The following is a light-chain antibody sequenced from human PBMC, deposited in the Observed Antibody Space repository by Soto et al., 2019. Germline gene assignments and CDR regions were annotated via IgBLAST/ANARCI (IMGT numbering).Light chain of an antibody. CDR1: QNISKY. CDR3: QQSYKTPFT. J-gene: IGKJ3*01. CDR2: AAS. V-gene: IGKV1-39*01. Sequence: DIPMTQSPSSLSASVGDRVTITCRASQNISKYLNWYQRKPGKAPKLLIYAASTLQSGVPSRFSGSESGTAFTLTISSLQPEDFGDYICQQSYKTPFTFGPGTKVEIK.